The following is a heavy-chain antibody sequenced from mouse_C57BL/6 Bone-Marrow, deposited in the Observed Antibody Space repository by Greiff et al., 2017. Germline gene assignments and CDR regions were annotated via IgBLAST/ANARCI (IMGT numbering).Heavy chain of an antibody. Sequence: QVQLKQPGAELVKPGASVKLSCKASGYTFTSYWMHWVKQRPGRGLEWIGRIDPNSGGTKYNEKFKSKATLTVDKPSSTAYMQLSSLTSEDSAVYYCPKDCYGSSPAWFAYWGQGTLVTVSA. CDR1: GYTFTSYW. CDR2: IDPNSGGT. V-gene: IGHV1-72*01. D-gene: IGHD1-1*01. CDR3: PKDCYGSSPAWFAY. J-gene: IGHJ3*01.